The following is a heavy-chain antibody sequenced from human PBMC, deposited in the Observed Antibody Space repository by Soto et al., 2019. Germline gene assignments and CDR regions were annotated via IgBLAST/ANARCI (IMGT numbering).Heavy chain of an antibody. Sequence: SETLSLTCTVSGGSISSYYWSWIRQPPGKGLEWIGYIYYSGSTNYNPSLKSRVTISVDTSKNQFSLKLSSVTAADTAVYYCARSVAPPNFDYWGQGTLVTVSS. J-gene: IGHJ4*02. CDR3: ARSVAPPNFDY. D-gene: IGHD2-15*01. V-gene: IGHV4-59*01. CDR2: IYYSGST. CDR1: GGSISSYY.